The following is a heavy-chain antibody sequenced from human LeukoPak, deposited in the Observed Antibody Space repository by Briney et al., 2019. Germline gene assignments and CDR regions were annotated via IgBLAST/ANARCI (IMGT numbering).Heavy chain of an antibody. CDR1: GFTFSSYS. Sequence: QTGGSLRLSCAASGFTFSSYSMNWVRQAPGKGLEWVSYISSSSSTIYYADSVKGRFTISRDNAKNTLFLQINSLRAEDSAVYYCATDRERDPSVYYLVGGQGTLITVSS. CDR3: ATDRERDPSVYYLV. V-gene: IGHV3-48*01. CDR2: ISSSSSTI. D-gene: IGHD3-22*01. J-gene: IGHJ4*02.